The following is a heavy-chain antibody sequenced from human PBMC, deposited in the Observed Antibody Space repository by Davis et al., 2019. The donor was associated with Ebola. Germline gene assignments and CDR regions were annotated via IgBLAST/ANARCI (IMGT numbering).Heavy chain of an antibody. CDR3: TSTTVTDDY. CDR1: GFNFSGSA. CDR2: IRSKANSYAT. V-gene: IGHV3-73*01. J-gene: IGHJ4*02. D-gene: IGHD4-17*01. Sequence: GESLKIPCAASGFNFSGSAMHWVRQVSGKGLEWVGRIRSKANSYATSYAASVKGRFTISRDDSKNTAYLQMNSLKTEDTAVYYCTSTTVTDDYWGQGTLVTVSP.